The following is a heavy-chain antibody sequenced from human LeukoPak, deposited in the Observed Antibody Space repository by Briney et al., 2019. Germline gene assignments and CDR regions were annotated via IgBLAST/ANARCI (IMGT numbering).Heavy chain of an antibody. Sequence: GGPLRLSCAASGFTFSSYSMNWVRQAPGKGLEWVSYISSSSSTIYYADSVKGRFTISRDNAKNSLYLQMNSLRAEDTAVYYCARDAGSGTYYFDYWGQGTLVTVSS. V-gene: IGHV3-48*04. CDR3: ARDAGSGTYYFDY. CDR1: GFTFSSYS. J-gene: IGHJ4*02. D-gene: IGHD6-19*01. CDR2: ISSSSSTI.